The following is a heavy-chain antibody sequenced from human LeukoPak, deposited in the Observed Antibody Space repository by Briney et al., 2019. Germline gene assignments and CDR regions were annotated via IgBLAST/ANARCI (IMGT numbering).Heavy chain of an antibody. J-gene: IGHJ5*02. CDR1: GGSISGSSSY. V-gene: IGHV4-39*01. Sequence: SETLSLTCTVSGGSISGSSSYWGWIRQPPGEGLEWIGNIYYRGTTYYSPSLKSRVTISVDTSKNQFSLKLSSVTAADTAVYYCARHARGIPFREWFDPWGQGTLVTVSS. D-gene: IGHD1-20*01. CDR2: IYYRGTT. CDR3: ARHARGIPFREWFDP.